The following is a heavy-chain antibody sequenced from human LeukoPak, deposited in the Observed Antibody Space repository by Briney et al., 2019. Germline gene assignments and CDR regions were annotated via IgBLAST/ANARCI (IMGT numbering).Heavy chain of an antibody. V-gene: IGHV1-2*02. Sequence: ASVKVSCKASGYTFTGYYMHWVRRAPGQGREWMGWVNPNSGGTNYAQKFQGRVTMTRDTSISTAYMELSRLRSDDTAVYYCARDRGCSSTSCSYYYYYYGMDVWGQRTTVTVSS. J-gene: IGHJ6*02. CDR1: GYTFTGYY. CDR3: ARDRGCSSTSCSYYYYYYGMDV. CDR2: VNPNSGGT. D-gene: IGHD2-2*01.